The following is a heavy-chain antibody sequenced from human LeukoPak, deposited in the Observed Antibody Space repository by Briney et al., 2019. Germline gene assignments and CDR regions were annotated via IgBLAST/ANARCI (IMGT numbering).Heavy chain of an antibody. J-gene: IGHJ6*04. Sequence: PGGSLRLSCAASGFTVSSNYMSWVRQAPGKGLEWVSVIYSGGSTYYADSVKGRFTISRDNSKNTLYLQMNSQRAEDTAVYYCARDRHGDYSPDYYYYGMDVWGKGTTVTVSS. D-gene: IGHD4-17*01. CDR2: IYSGGST. CDR3: ARDRHGDYSPDYYYYGMDV. V-gene: IGHV3-53*01. CDR1: GFTVSSNY.